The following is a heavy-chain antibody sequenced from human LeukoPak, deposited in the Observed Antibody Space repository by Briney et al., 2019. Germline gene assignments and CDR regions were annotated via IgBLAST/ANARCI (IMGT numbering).Heavy chain of an antibody. CDR2: IYYSGST. J-gene: IGHJ3*02. Sequence: SQTLSLTCTVSGGSISSGGYYWSWIRQHPGRGLEWIGYIYYSGSTYYNPSLKSRVTISVDTSKNQFSLKLSSVTAADTAVYYCASPGIAAAGTRAFDIWGQGTMVTVSS. V-gene: IGHV4-31*03. CDR3: ASPGIAAAGTRAFDI. CDR1: GGSISSGGYY. D-gene: IGHD6-13*01.